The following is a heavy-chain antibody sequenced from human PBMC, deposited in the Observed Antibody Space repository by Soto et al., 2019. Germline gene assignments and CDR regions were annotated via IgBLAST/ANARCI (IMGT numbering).Heavy chain of an antibody. V-gene: IGHV1-8*01. J-gene: IGHJ4*02. CDR3: ARDRPGEGDY. Sequence: ASVKVSCKASGYTFTSYDINWVRQATGQGLEWMGWMNPNSGSTSYAQKFQGRVTMTRDTSTSTVYMELSSLRSEDTAVYYCARDRPGEGDYWGQGTLVTVSS. CDR1: GYTFTSYD. CDR2: MNPNSGST. D-gene: IGHD6-6*01.